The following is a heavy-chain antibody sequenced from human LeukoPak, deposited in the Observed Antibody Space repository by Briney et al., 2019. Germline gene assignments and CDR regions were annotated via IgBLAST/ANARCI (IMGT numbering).Heavy chain of an antibody. CDR1: GYTFTSYG. Sequence: ASVKVSCKASGYTFTSYGISWVRQAPGQGLEWMGWISAYNGNTNYAQKLQGRVTMTTDTSTSTAYMELRSLRSDDTAVYYCARVSMITFGGVIVLSSYGFNWFDPWGQGTLVTVSS. V-gene: IGHV1-18*01. J-gene: IGHJ5*02. CDR3: ARVSMITFGGVIVLSSYGFNWFDP. D-gene: IGHD3-16*02. CDR2: ISAYNGNT.